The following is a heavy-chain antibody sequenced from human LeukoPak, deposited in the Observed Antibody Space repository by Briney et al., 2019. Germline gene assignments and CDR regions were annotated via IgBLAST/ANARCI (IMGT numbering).Heavy chain of an antibody. D-gene: IGHD5-12*01. J-gene: IGHJ4*02. CDR1: GFTFSSYS. CDR3: AREPSGYDAFDY. Sequence: GGSLRLSCAASGFTFSSYSMNWVRQAPGKGLEWVSSISSSSSYIYYADSVKGRFTISRDNAKNSLYLQMNSLRAEDTAVYYCAREPSGYDAFDYWGQGTLVTVSS. V-gene: IGHV3-21*01. CDR2: ISSSSSYI.